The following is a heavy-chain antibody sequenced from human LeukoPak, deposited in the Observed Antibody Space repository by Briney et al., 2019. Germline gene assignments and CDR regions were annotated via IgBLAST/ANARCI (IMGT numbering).Heavy chain of an antibody. CDR1: GGSISSYY. Sequence: SETLSLTCTVSGGSISSYYWSWIRQPPGKGLEWIGYIYYSGSTNYNPSLKSRVTISVDTSKNQFSLKLSSVAAADTAVYYCASSGYPYYFDYWGQGTLVTVSS. CDR2: IYYSGST. J-gene: IGHJ4*02. CDR3: ASSGYPYYFDY. V-gene: IGHV4-59*01. D-gene: IGHD3-22*01.